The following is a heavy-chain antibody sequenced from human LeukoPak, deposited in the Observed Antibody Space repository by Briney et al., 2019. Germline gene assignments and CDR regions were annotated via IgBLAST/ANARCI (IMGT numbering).Heavy chain of an antibody. D-gene: IGHD3-22*01. CDR1: GFTFSDYY. J-gene: IGHJ4*02. Sequence: GGSLRLSCVASGFTFSDYYMSWIRQAPGKGLEWVSYISSSGSTIYYADSVKGRFTISRDNAKNSLYLQMNSLRAEDTAVYYCARGVMNYDSSGYYDERGSDYWGRGTLVTVSS. CDR2: ISSSGSTI. V-gene: IGHV3-11*01. CDR3: ARGVMNYDSSGYYDERGSDY.